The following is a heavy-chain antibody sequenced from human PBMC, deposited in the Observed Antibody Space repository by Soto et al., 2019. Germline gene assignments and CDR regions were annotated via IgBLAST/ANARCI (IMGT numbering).Heavy chain of an antibody. CDR2: IGTAGDT. V-gene: IGHV3-13*01. CDR1: GFTFSSYD. Sequence: GGSLRLSCAASGFTFSSYDMHWVRQATGKGLEWVSAIGTAGDTYYPGSVKGRFTISRENAKNSLYLQMNSLRAGDTAVYYCARSCNYYYYYMDVWGKGTTVTVSS. CDR3: ARSCNYYYYYMDV. J-gene: IGHJ6*03.